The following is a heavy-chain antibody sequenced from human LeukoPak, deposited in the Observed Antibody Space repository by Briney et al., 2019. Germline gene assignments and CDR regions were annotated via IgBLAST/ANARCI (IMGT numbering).Heavy chain of an antibody. CDR3: ARENYGSGSYYNVGYYYGMDV. V-gene: IGHV4-38-2*02. J-gene: IGHJ6*04. Sequence: SETLSLTCAVSGYSISSGYYWGWIRQSPGKGLEWIGSIYHSGSTYYNPSLKSRVTISVDTSKNQFSLKLSSVTAADTAVYYCARENYGSGSYYNVGYYYGMDVWGKGITVTVSS. CDR2: IYHSGST. D-gene: IGHD3-10*01. CDR1: GYSISSGYY.